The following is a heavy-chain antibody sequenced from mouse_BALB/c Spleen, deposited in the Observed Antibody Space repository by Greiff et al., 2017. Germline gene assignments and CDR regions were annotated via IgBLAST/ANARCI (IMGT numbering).Heavy chain of an antibody. CDR3: ARHDYYGSSYHWYFDV. V-gene: IGHV5-12-1*01. CDR1: GFAFSSYD. J-gene: IGHJ1*01. CDR2: ISSGGGST. D-gene: IGHD1-1*01. Sequence: EVKVVESGGGLVKPGGSLKLSCAASGFAFSSYDMSWVRQTPEKRLEWVAYISSGGGSTYYPDTVKGRFTISRDNAKNTLYLQMSSLKSEDTAMYYCARHDYYGSSYHWYFDVWGAGTTVTVSS.